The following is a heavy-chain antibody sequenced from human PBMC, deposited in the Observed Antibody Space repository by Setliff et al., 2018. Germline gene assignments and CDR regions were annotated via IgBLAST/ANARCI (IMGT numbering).Heavy chain of an antibody. V-gene: IGHV4-39*01. D-gene: IGHD3-22*01. J-gene: IGHJ5*02. CDR1: GGSVRTSSYY. CDR3: ARHGRFYDFTDYFPNWFDP. Sequence: ETLSLTCTVSGGSVRTSSYYWGWIRQSPGKGLEWIGSIYFTGDTYYSPSLKSRVTIFADTSKNQFSLKLTSLTATDTAIYYCARHGRFYDFTDYFPNWFDPWGQGTLVTVSS. CDR2: IYFTGDT.